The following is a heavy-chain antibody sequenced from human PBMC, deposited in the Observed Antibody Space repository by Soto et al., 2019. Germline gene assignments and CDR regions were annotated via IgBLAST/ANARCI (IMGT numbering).Heavy chain of an antibody. V-gene: IGHV3-30-3*01. CDR1: GFTFSSYA. J-gene: IGHJ4*02. D-gene: IGHD3-16*01. CDR2: ISYDGSNK. Sequence: HPGGSLRLSCAASGFTFSSYAMHWVRQAPGKGLEWVAVISYDGSNKYYADSVKGRFTISRDNSKNTLYLQMNSLRAEDTAVYYCARTPTFYDRGYFDYWGQGTLVTVSS. CDR3: ARTPTFYDRGYFDY.